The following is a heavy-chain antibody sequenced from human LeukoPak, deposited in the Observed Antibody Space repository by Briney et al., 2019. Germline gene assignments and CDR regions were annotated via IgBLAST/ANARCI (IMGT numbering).Heavy chain of an antibody. CDR3: ARDLSGGYSLDY. J-gene: IGHJ4*02. Sequence: PGGSLRLSCAASGFTLGSHTMHWARQGPGEGLGWVAAISSDGRREFYADSVKGRFTISRDNSKNTLSLQMTSLKAEDTALYYCARDLSGGYSLDYWGQGAQVTVSS. D-gene: IGHD1-26*01. CDR1: GFTLGSHT. V-gene: IGHV3-30*04. CDR2: ISSDGRRE.